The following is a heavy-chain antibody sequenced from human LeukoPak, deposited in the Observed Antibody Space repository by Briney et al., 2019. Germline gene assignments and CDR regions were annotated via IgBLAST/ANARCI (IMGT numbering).Heavy chain of an antibody. J-gene: IGHJ6*03. V-gene: IGHV5-51*01. D-gene: IGHD2-2*01. CDR3: ARHLGYCSSTSCYEGLYYYYMDV. CDR2: IYPGDSDT. CDR1: GYIFTNYW. Sequence: GESLKISCMGSGYIFTNYWIAWVRQMPGKGLEWMGIIYPGDSDTRYSPSFRGQVTISADKSISTAYLQWSSLKASDTAMYYCARHLGYCSSTSCYEGLYYYYMDVWGKGTTVTVSS.